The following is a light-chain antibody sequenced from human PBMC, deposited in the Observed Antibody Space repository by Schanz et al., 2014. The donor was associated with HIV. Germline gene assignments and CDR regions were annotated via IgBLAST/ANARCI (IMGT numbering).Light chain of an antibody. CDR1: SSDVGGYNY. J-gene: IGLJ3*02. Sequence: QSVLTQPPSASGSPGQSVTISCTGTSSDVGGYNYVSWYQQHPGKAPKLMIYEVSKRPSGVPARFSGSKSGNTASLTVSGLQADDEADYYCSSYGGGDTLLFGGGTKVTVL. CDR2: EVS. CDR3: SSYGGGDTLL. V-gene: IGLV2-8*01.